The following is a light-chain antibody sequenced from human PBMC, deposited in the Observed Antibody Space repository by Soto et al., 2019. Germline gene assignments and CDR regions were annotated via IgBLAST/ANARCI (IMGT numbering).Light chain of an antibody. J-gene: IGLJ1*01. V-gene: IGLV2-14*01. Sequence: QSALTQPASVSGCPGQSIAISCTGTSSDVGGYNYVSWYQQHPGIAPKLLIYGVTNRPSGVSPRFSGSKSGNTASLTISGLQAEDESDYHCSSYTSASTLLYLFGTGTKLTVL. CDR3: SSYTSASTLLYL. CDR1: SSDVGGYNY. CDR2: GVT.